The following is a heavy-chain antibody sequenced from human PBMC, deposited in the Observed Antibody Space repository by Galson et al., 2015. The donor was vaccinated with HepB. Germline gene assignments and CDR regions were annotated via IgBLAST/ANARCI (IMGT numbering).Heavy chain of an antibody. CDR2: IYAGGST. CDR3: ARDGMGARGWFDP. D-gene: IGHD1-26*01. J-gene: IGHJ5*02. CDR1: GLSVSHNY. Sequence: SLRLSCAASGLSVSHNYMAWVRQAPGKGLEWVSVIYAGGSTYYADSVKGRFSISRDNSKNTLYLQMNSLRAEDTAVYYCARDGMGARGWFDPWGQGTLVTVSS. V-gene: IGHV3-53*01.